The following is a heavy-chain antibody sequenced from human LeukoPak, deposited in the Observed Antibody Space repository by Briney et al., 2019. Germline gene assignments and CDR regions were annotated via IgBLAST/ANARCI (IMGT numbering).Heavy chain of an antibody. CDR2: IHYSGST. CDR1: DDSINNNY. V-gene: IGHV4-59*08. Sequence: SETLSLTCTVSDDSINNNYWSWIRQPPGKELECIGYIHYSGSTNYNPSLKSRVTISIDTSKNQFSLKLNSVTAADTAVYYCAGRGLNRQNFDYCGQGTLVTVSS. CDR3: AGRGLNRQNFDY. D-gene: IGHD3-16*01. J-gene: IGHJ4*02.